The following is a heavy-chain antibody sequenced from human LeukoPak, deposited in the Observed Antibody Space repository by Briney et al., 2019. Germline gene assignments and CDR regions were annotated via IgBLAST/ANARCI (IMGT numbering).Heavy chain of an antibody. V-gene: IGHV3-33*01. CDR2: IWYDGSNK. CDR1: GFTFSSYG. J-gene: IGHJ4*02. D-gene: IGHD3-22*01. CDR3: ARESYTYYYDSSGLDY. Sequence: GRSLRLSCAASGFTFSSYGMHWVRQAPGKGLEWVAVIWYDGSNKYYADSVKGRFTISRDNSKNTLYLQMNSLRAEDTAVYYCARESYTYYYDSSGLDYWGQGTLVTVSS.